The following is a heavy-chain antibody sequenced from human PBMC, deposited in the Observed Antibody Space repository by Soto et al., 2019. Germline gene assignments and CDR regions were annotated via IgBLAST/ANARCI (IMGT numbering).Heavy chain of an antibody. D-gene: IGHD2-21*01. CDR1: GVSISSVGYY. V-gene: IGHV4-31*03. CDR2: IYYSGST. CDR3: ARGARDCGFHX. J-gene: IGHJ4*02. Sequence: SETLSLTCTFSGVSISSVGYYWSWIRQHPGKGLELVGDIYYSGSTYSNPSLKRRVTISVDTSKKQFSLKLSYVPDADTALYYSARGARDCGFHXWGQRTLTTDS.